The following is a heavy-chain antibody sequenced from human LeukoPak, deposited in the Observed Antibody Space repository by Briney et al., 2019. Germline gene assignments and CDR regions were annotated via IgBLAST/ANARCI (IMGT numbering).Heavy chain of an antibody. CDR3: ARGIIVWGSYRFNWFDP. Sequence: GSLRLSCAASGFIFSNYGMNWVRQAPGKGLEWIGEINHSGSTNYNPSLESRVTISVDTSKNQFSLKLSSVTAADTAVYYCARGIIVWGSYRFNWFDPWGQGTLVTVSS. CDR2: INHSGST. D-gene: IGHD3-16*02. V-gene: IGHV4-34*01. J-gene: IGHJ5*02. CDR1: GFIFSNYG.